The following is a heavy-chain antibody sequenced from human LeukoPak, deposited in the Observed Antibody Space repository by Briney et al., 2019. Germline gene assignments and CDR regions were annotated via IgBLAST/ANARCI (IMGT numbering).Heavy chain of an antibody. J-gene: IGHJ2*01. CDR1: GGSISSGSYY. Sequence: SETLSLTCTVSGGSISSGSYYWSWIRQPAGTGLEWIGRIYTSGSTNYNPPLKSRVTISVDTSKNQFSLKLSSVTAADTAVYYCARGTVTTRWYFDHWGRGTLVTVSS. D-gene: IGHD4-17*01. V-gene: IGHV4-61*02. CDR3: ARGTVTTRWYFDH. CDR2: IYTSGST.